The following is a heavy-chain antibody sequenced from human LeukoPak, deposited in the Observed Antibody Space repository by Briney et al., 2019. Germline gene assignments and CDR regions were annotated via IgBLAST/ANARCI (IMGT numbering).Heavy chain of an antibody. CDR3: ARVTAARRPLWFDP. CDR1: GGSISSYY. CDR2: IYYSGST. J-gene: IGHJ5*02. Sequence: SSETRSLTCTVSGGSISSYYLSWIRQPPGKGLEWIGYIYYSGSTYYNPSLRSRVTISVDTSKNHFSLKLSSVTAADTAVYYCARVTAARRPLWFDPWGQGTLVTVSS. V-gene: IGHV4-59*01. D-gene: IGHD6-6*01.